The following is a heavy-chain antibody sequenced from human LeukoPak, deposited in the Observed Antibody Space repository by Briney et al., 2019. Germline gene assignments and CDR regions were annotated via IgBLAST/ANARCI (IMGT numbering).Heavy chain of an antibody. J-gene: IGHJ4*02. CDR3: ANYQTTYYHDSSGYYGI. D-gene: IGHD3-22*01. V-gene: IGHV3-23*01. Sequence: GGSLRLSCAASRFTFSTIGMSWVRQAPGRGLEWVSAISIGGGITYYADSVKGRFTISRDNAKNSLYLQMNILRAEDTAVYYCANYQTTYYHDSSGYYGIWGKGTLVTVSS. CDR1: RFTFSTIG. CDR2: ISIGGGIT.